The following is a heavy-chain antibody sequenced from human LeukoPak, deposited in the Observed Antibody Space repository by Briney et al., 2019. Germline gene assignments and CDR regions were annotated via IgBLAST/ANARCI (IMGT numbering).Heavy chain of an antibody. CDR1: GFTFSSYS. CDR3: ARGRTIFGVVPYYFDY. J-gene: IGHJ4*02. V-gene: IGHV3-21*01. Sequence: PGGSLRLSCAASGFTFSSYSMNWVRQAPGKGLEWVSSISSSSSYIYYADSVKGRFTISRDNAKNSLYLQMNSLRAEDTAVYCCARGRTIFGVVPYYFDYWGQGTLVTVSS. CDR2: ISSSSSYI. D-gene: IGHD3-3*01.